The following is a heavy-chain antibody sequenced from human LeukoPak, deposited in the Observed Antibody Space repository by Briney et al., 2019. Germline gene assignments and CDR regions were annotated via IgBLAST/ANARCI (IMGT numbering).Heavy chain of an antibody. CDR1: GFTFSSYS. J-gene: IGHJ5*02. CDR3: ASVGPFFLYGEHHWFDP. Sequence: GGSLRLSCAASGFTFSSYSMNWDRQAPGKGLEWVSSISSSSSYIYYADSVKGRFTISRDNAKNSLYLQMNSLRAEDTAVYYCASVGPFFLYGEHHWFDPWGQGTLVTVSS. V-gene: IGHV3-21*01. D-gene: IGHD4-17*01. CDR2: ISSSSSYI.